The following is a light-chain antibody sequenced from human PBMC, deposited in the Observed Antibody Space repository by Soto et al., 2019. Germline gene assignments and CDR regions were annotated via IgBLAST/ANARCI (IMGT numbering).Light chain of an antibody. CDR3: HQYHTSPPLHT. Sequence: EVVLTQSPGTLSLSPGERATLSCRASQTVDSNFLAWYQQKPHQAPRLFIYRASSRAAGAPDRFSGSGSGTDFTLTISKLDPQDFAVFYCHQYHTSPPLHTFGQGTKLEIK. CDR2: RAS. V-gene: IGKV3-20*01. J-gene: IGKJ2*01. CDR1: QTVDSNF.